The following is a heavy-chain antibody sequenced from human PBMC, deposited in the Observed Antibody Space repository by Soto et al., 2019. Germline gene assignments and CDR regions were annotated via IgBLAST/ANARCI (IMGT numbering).Heavy chain of an antibody. J-gene: IGHJ6*02. CDR2: IHPSYGDT. CDR3: ANRISSDMDV. D-gene: IGHD2-15*01. V-gene: IGHV1-46*02. CDR1: GYTFNNHY. Sequence: QVQLVQSGAEVKEPGASVKVSCKASGYTFNNHYIHWVRQAPGQGLEWMGRIHPSYGDTTFAQRFRGRVTLTRDTSSTTVYMELTSXTSXXXXXXXCANRISSDMDVWGQGTTVTVSS.